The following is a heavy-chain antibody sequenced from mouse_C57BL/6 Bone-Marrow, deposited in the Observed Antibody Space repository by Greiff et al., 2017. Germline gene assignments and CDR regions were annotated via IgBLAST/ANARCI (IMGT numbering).Heavy chain of an antibody. CDR1: GYTFTSYW. V-gene: IGHV1-69*01. CDR3: AREAYYVAMDY. Sequence: QVQLQQPGAELVMPGASVKLSCKASGYTFTSYWMHWVKQRPGQGLEWIGEIDPSDSYTNYNQKLKGKSTLTVDKYSSTDYMQLSSLTSEDSAVYYCAREAYYVAMDYWGQGTSVTGSS. D-gene: IGHD1-1*01. CDR2: IDPSDSYT. J-gene: IGHJ4*01.